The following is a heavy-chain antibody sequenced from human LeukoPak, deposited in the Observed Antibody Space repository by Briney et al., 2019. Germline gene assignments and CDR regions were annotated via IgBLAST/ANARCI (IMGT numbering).Heavy chain of an antibody. CDR3: ASASYYYDSSGYPRTYYFDY. CDR2: IIPIFGTA. J-gene: IGHJ4*02. V-gene: IGHV1-69*01. CDR1: GGTFISYA. D-gene: IGHD3-22*01. Sequence: ASVKVSCKASGGTFISYAISWVRQAPGQGLEWMGGIIPIFGTANYAQKFQGRVTITADESTSTAYMELSSLRSEDTAVYYCASASYYYDSSGYPRTYYFDYWGQGTLVTVSS.